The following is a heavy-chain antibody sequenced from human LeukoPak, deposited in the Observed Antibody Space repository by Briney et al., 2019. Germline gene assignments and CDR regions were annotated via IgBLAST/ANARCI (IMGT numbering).Heavy chain of an antibody. Sequence: RSQTQSLPCTVCGGSISSHYWSWIRQPAGKGLEWIGLIYTSGSTNYTNYKPSLKLRVTMSVDTSNNQYSLELSCVSAADTAVYYCASFDVWGQGIMVTVSS. CDR1: GGSISSHY. CDR2: IYTSGSTNYT. V-gene: IGHV4-4*07. CDR3: ASFDV. J-gene: IGHJ3*01.